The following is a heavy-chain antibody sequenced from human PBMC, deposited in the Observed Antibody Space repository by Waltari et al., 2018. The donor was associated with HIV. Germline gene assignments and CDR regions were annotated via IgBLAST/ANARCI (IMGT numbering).Heavy chain of an antibody. V-gene: IGHV4-59*11. Sequence: QVQLQESGPGLVQPSETLSLTCTVPGGSIRGQYWTWIREPPGEGLEWIGYMHESGSPKYNPSLKSRVTISIDTSKNYVSLNLASVGAADTAVYYCARIRGIVEFDYWGQGTLVSVSS. CDR2: MHESGSP. CDR3: ARIRGIVEFDY. J-gene: IGHJ4*02. CDR1: GGSIRGQY. D-gene: IGHD3-22*01.